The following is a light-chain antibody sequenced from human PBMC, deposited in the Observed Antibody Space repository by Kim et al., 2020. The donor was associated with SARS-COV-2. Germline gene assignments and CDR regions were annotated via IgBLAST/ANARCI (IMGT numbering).Light chain of an antibody. J-gene: IGLJ2*01. V-gene: IGLV3-1*01. CDR3: QAYDRSIVI. CDR2: QDV. CDR1: KLGEKY. Sequence: SYELTQPPSVSVSPGQTATISCSGDKLGEKYTSWYQQKPGQSPVLLIYQDVQRPSGIPERFSGSNSGDTATLTISGTQAVDEADYYCQAYDRSIVIFGVG.